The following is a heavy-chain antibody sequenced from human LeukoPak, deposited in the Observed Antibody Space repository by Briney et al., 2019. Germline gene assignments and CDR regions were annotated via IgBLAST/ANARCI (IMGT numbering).Heavy chain of an antibody. CDR3: ARGGDKNYYYYGMDV. V-gene: IGHV3-74*01. J-gene: IGHJ6*02. Sequence: PGGSLRLSCAASGFTFSNYWMHWVRQAPGKGLVWVSRINSDGTSTSYADSVKGRFTISRDNAKNTLYLQMNSLRAEDTAVYFCARGGDKNYYYYGMDVWGQGTTVTVSS. CDR1: GFTFSNYW. D-gene: IGHD2/OR15-2a*01. CDR2: INSDGTST.